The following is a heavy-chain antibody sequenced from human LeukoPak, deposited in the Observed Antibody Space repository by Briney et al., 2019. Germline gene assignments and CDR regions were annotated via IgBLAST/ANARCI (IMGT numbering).Heavy chain of an antibody. CDR2: FDPEDGEA. V-gene: IGHV1-24*01. CDR1: GYILKELF. Sequence: ASVKVSCKVSGYILKELFIHWVRQAPGKGLEWMGGFDPEDGEALYAQKFQGRVTMTDDTSPDTAYMELSSLKSEDTAVYYCATGTTEGMDVWGQGTTVTVSS. J-gene: IGHJ6*02. D-gene: IGHD4-17*01. CDR3: ATGTTEGMDV.